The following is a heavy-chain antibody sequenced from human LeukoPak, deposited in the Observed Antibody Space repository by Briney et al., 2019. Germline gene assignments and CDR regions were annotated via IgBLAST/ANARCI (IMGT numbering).Heavy chain of an antibody. CDR1: GFTFTNAW. V-gene: IGHV3-15*01. D-gene: IGHD6-19*01. CDR2: IKSKTDGGTT. Sequence: GGSLRLSCVASGFTFTNAWMSWVRQAPGKGLEWVGHIKSKTDGGTTDYAAPVKGRFIISRDDSTHTLYLQMNSLKTEDTAVYYCTTFSSGDGVVVVNYWGQGTLVTVSS. J-gene: IGHJ4*02. CDR3: TTFSSGDGVVVVNY.